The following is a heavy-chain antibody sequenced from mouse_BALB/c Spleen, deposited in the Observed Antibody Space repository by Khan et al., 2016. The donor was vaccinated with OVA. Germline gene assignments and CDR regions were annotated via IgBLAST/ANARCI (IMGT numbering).Heavy chain of an antibody. J-gene: IGHJ2*01. CDR3: ARGNYCGYYFDY. D-gene: IGHD1-1*01. Sequence: EVQLVESGPGLVKPSQSLSLTCTVTGYSITSGYAWNWIRQFPGNKLEWMGYISYSGVTSYNPSLKSRISITRDPSKNQFFLQLNSVTTEDTATYYCARGNYCGYYFDYWGQGTTLTVSS. CDR1: GYSITSGYA. CDR2: ISYSGVT. V-gene: IGHV3-2*02.